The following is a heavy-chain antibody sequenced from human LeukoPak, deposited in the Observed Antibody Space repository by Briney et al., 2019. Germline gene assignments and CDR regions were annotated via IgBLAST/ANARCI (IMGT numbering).Heavy chain of an antibody. CDR3: ARVRYSYGQSLYYYYYGMDV. CDR1: GYSISSGYY. D-gene: IGHD5-18*01. J-gene: IGHJ6*04. Sequence: SETLSLTCAVSGYSISSGYYWGWIRQPPGKGLEWIGSIYHSGSTYYNPSLKSRVTISVDTSKNQFSLKLSSVTAADTAVYYCARVRYSYGQSLYYYYYGMDVWGKGTTVTVSS. CDR2: IYHSGST. V-gene: IGHV4-38-2*01.